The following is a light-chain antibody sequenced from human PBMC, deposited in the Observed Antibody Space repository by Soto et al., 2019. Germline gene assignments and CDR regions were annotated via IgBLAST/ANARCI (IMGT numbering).Light chain of an antibody. CDR3: QQNNKWPPVT. CDR1: QTISND. V-gene: IGKV3-15*01. J-gene: IGKJ4*01. CDR2: GAS. Sequence: EVVMTQSPATVSVSPGEGVTLSCRASQTISNDLAWYQQKPGQAPSLLIYGASTRATGVPARFSGGVSGTEFTLTISSLQSEDFAFYYCQQNNKWPPVTFGGGTKVEIK.